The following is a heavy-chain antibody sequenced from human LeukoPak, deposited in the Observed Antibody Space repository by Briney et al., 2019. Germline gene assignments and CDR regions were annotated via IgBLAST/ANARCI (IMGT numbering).Heavy chain of an antibody. J-gene: IGHJ4*02. CDR1: GYTFTGYY. V-gene: IGHV1-2*02. Sequence: GASVKVSCKASGYTFTGYYMHWVRPAPGQGLEWMGWINPNSGGTNYAQKFQGRVTMTRDTSISTAYMELSRLRSDDTAVYYCARAFDFWSGYSLDYWGQGTLVTVSS. D-gene: IGHD3-3*01. CDR3: ARAFDFWSGYSLDY. CDR2: INPNSGGT.